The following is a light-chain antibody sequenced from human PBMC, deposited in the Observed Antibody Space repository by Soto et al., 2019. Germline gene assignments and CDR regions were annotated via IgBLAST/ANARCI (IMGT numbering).Light chain of an antibody. J-gene: IGKJ2*02. Sequence: DIQMTQSPSSLSASVGDRVTITCRASQSIISYLNWYHQKPGKAPKVLIYAASTLQGGVPSRFSGSGSGTDFTLTISSLQPDDFATYYCQQSYNARWTFGQGTKLEIK. CDR1: QSIISY. CDR3: QQSYNARWT. CDR2: AAS. V-gene: IGKV1-39*01.